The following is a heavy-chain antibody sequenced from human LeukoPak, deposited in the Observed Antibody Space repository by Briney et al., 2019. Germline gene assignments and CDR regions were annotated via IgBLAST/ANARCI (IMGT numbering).Heavy chain of an antibody. CDR1: GYTLTELS. CDR2: FDPEDGET. J-gene: IGHJ4*02. Sequence: ASVKVSCKVSGYTLTELSMHWVRQAPGKGLEWMGGFDPEDGETIYAQKFQGRVTITADESTSTAYMELSSLRSEDTAVYYCARVPLGSQIDSSGYYSPDYWGQGTLVTVSS. CDR3: ARVPLGSQIDSSGYYSPDY. D-gene: IGHD3-22*01. V-gene: IGHV1-24*01.